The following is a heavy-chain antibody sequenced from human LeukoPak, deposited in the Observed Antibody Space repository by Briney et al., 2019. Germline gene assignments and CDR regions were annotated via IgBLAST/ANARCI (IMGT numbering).Heavy chain of an antibody. CDR3: ARGWTFDY. Sequence: PGGSVRLSCAASGFNVSNNYMNWVRQASGKGLEWVSVIFSSGPTYYADSVKGRFTISRDNAKNSLYLQMNSLRAEDTAVYYCARGWTFDYWGQGTLVTVSS. D-gene: IGHD1-1*01. CDR2: IFSSGPT. J-gene: IGHJ4*02. CDR1: GFNVSNNY. V-gene: IGHV3-69-1*02.